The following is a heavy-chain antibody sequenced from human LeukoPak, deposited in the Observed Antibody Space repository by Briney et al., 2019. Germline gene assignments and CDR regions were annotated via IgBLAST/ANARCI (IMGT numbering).Heavy chain of an antibody. CDR3: ARDRRSGYDFWSGSPGVDGMDV. D-gene: IGHD3-3*01. V-gene: IGHV3-13*01. CDR2: IGTAGDT. J-gene: IGHJ6*02. CDR1: GFTFSSYD. Sequence: ASLRLSCAASGFTFSSYDMHWVRQATGKGLAWVSAIGTAGDTYYPGSVKGRFTISRENAKNSLYLQMNSLRAGDTAVYYCARDRRSGYDFWSGSPGVDGMDVWGQGTTVTVSS.